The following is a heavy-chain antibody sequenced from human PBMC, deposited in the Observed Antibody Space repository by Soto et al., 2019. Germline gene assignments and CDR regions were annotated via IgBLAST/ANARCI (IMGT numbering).Heavy chain of an antibody. CDR1: GFTFSSYG. Sequence: QVQLVESGGGGVQPGRSLRLSCAASGFTFSSYGMHWVRQAPGKGLEWVAVIWYDGSNKYYADSVKGRFTISRDNSKNTLYLQMNSLRAEDTAVYYCARGLVYSNYFDYWGQGTLVTVSS. V-gene: IGHV3-33*01. J-gene: IGHJ4*02. D-gene: IGHD4-4*01. CDR3: ARGLVYSNYFDY. CDR2: IWYDGSNK.